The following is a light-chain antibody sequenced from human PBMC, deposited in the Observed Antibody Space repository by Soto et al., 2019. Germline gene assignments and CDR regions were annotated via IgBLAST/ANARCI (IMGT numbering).Light chain of an antibody. CDR3: QQGSNWPLT. CDR2: DAS. CDR1: QSVSRY. J-gene: IGKJ4*01. V-gene: IGKV3-11*01. Sequence: ETVLTQSPATLSLSPGERATLSCRASQSVSRYLAWYQHRPGQAPRLLIYDASSRATGIPARFSGSGSGTDFTLTISSLEPEDFAVYYCQQGSNWPLTFGGGTKVEIK.